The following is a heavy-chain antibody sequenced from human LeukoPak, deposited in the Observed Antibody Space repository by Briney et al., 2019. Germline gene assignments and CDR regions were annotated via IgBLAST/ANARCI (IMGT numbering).Heavy chain of an antibody. J-gene: IGHJ3*02. CDR2: ISGSGGST. CDR3: AKQRSCGRWSDALDI. D-gene: IGHD2-15*01. CDR1: VFTFSIYA. Sequence: TGGSLRLSCAPPVFTFSIYAMSWVRQAPGKGLEWVSAISGSGGSTYYADSVKGRFTISRDNSKNTLYLQMNSQRDKDTAVYYCAKQRSCGRWSDALDICGQGTMVTVSS. V-gene: IGHV3-23*01.